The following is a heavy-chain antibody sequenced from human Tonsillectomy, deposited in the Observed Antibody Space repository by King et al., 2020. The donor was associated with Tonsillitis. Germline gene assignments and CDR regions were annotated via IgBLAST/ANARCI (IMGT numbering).Heavy chain of an antibody. CDR3: ARDYCSSTSCPYGMAV. V-gene: IGHV3-30*09. D-gene: IGHD2-2*01. CDR1: GFTFSTYA. J-gene: IGHJ6*02. CDR2: ISYDGSNK. Sequence: QLVQSGGGVVQPGRSLRLSCAASGFTFSTYAMHWVRQAPGKGLEWVAVISYDGSNKYYADSVKGRFALSGDNSKSTLYLQLNSLRAEDTAVYYCARDYCSSTSCPYGMAVWGQGTTVTVSS.